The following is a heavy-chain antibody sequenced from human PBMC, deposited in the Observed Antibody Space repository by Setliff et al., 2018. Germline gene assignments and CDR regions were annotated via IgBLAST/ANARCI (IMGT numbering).Heavy chain of an antibody. CDR2: MYHNGVT. D-gene: IGHD6-6*01. J-gene: IGHJ4*02. Sequence: PSETLSLTCDVSGVSISSPKWWTWVRQSPGRGPEWIGEMYHNGVTYYKPSLWGRITISVDKSKNQFSLRLTSVTAADTAVYFCAYGDYSSSSIGFWGQGILVTVSS. V-gene: IGHV4-4*02. CDR1: GVSISSPKW. CDR3: AYGDYSSSSIGF.